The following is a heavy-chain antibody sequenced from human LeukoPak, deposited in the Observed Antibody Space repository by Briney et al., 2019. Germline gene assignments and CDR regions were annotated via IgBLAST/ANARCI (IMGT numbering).Heavy chain of an antibody. CDR2: IYSGGST. D-gene: IGHD1-26*01. V-gene: IGHV3-66*01. CDR3: ARGRQIGGTYYAYED. J-gene: IGHJ4*02. CDR1: GFTFSSYA. Sequence: GGSLRLSCAASGFTFSSYAMSWVRRAPGKGLEWVSTIYSGGSTYFAGSVKGRFTISRDNSKNMVYLQMNSLRADDTAVYYCARGRQIGGTYYAYEDWGQGTLVTVSS.